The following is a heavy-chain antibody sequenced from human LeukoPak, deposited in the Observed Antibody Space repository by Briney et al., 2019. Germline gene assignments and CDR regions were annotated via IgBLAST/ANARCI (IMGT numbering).Heavy chain of an antibody. J-gene: IGHJ3*02. CDR2: IGGST. Sequence: ASVKVSFKASGYTFSNCYIHWVRQAPGQGLEWMGIIGGSTNYAQKFQGRVTMTRDTSTSTVYMELSSLRSEDTAVYYCARVRDGYNDAYDIWGQGTMVTVHS. D-gene: IGHD5-24*01. CDR1: GYTFSNCY. V-gene: IGHV1-46*01. CDR3: ARVRDGYNDAYDI.